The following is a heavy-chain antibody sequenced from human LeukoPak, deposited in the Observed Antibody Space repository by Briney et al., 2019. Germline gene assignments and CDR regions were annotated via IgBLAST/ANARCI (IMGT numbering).Heavy chain of an antibody. J-gene: IGHJ4*02. V-gene: IGHV4-34*01. CDR3: ASQYYYDCSGSLSFDY. CDR1: GGSFSGYY. D-gene: IGHD3-22*01. Sequence: SETLSLTCAVYGGSFSGYYWSWIRQPPGKGLEWIGEINHSGSTNYNPSLKSRVTISVDTSKNQFFLKLSSVTAADTAVYYCASQYYYDCSGSLSFDYWGQGTLVTVSS. CDR2: INHSGST.